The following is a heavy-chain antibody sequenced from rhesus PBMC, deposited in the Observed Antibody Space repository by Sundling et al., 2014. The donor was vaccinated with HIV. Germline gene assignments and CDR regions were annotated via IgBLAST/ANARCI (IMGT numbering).Heavy chain of an antibody. CDR1: GGSFRGYY. CDR2: IYGNSAST. D-gene: IGHD1-1*01. CDR3: ARVEGTYIDY. V-gene: IGHV4S9*01. J-gene: IGHJ4*01. Sequence: QVQLQESGPGLVKPSETLSLTCGVSGGSFRGYYWGWIRQPPGKGLEWIGNIYGNSASTYYNPSLKSRVAISKDTSKNQFFLKLSSVTAADTAVYYCARVEGTYIDYWGQGVLVTVSS.